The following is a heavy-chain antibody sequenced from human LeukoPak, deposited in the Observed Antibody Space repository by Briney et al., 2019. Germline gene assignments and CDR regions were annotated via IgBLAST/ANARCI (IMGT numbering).Heavy chain of an antibody. CDR2: IIPILGIA. V-gene: IGHV1-69*04. CDR3: ARDIVVVPAATLLGSYNWFDP. CDR1: GGTFSSYT. D-gene: IGHD2-2*01. J-gene: IGHJ5*02. Sequence: ASVKVSCKASGGTFSSYTISWVRQAPGQGLEWMGRIIPILGIANYAQKFQGRVTITADKSTRTAYVELSSLRSEDTAVYYCARDIVVVPAATLLGSYNWFDPWGQGTLVTVSS.